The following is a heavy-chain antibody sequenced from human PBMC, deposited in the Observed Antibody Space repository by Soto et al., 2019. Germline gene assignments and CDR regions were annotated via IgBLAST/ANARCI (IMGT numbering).Heavy chain of an antibody. D-gene: IGHD3-22*01. V-gene: IGHV1-18*01. CDR2: ISAYNGNT. Sequence: GASVKVSCKAPGYTFTSYGISWVRQAPGQGLEWMGWISAYNGNTNYAQKLQGRVTMTTDTSTSTAYMELRSLRSDDTAVYYCAREAYYDSSGYYYGYWGQGTLVTVSS. CDR1: GYTFTSYG. CDR3: AREAYYDSSGYYYGY. J-gene: IGHJ4*02.